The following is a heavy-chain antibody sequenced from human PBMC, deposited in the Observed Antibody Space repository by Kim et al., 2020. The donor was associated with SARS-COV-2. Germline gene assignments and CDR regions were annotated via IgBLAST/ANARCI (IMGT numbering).Heavy chain of an antibody. V-gene: IGHV3-23*01. CDR3: AKDSGLKTTSDY. Sequence: GGSLRLSCAASGFIFSSYAMSWVRQTPGKGLEWVSGISGSGVRSYYADSVKGRFTISRDNSKNTLYLQMNGLRAEDTAIYYCAKDSGLKTTSDYWGQGTLVTVSS. CDR2: ISGSGVRS. CDR1: GFIFSSYA. J-gene: IGHJ4*02. D-gene: IGHD3-10*01.